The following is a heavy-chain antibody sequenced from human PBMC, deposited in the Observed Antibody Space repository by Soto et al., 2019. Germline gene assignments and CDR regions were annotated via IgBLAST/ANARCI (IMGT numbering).Heavy chain of an antibody. CDR3: ARDPQYNWNYITMDY. V-gene: IGHV1-3*01. D-gene: IGHD1-7*01. Sequence: QVQLVQSGAEVKKPGASVKVSCKASGYTFTSYAMHWVRQAPGQRLEWMGWINAGNGNTKYSQKFQGRVTITRDTSASTAYMELSSLRSEDTAVYYCARDPQYNWNYITMDYWGQGTLVTVSS. CDR2: INAGNGNT. CDR1: GYTFTSYA. J-gene: IGHJ4*02.